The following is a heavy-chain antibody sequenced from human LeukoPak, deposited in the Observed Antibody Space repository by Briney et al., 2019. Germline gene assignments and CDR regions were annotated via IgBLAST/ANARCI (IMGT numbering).Heavy chain of an antibody. J-gene: IGHJ4*02. CDR3: AKFFPRVTTVTGDY. V-gene: IGHV3-23*01. Sequence: GGSLRLSCAASGFTFSSYGMSWVRQAPGKGLEWVSAISGSGGSTYYADSVKGRFTISRDNSKNTLYLQMNSLRAEDTAVYYCAKFFPRVTTVTGDYWGQGTLVTVSS. D-gene: IGHD4-17*01. CDR2: ISGSGGST. CDR1: GFTFSSYG.